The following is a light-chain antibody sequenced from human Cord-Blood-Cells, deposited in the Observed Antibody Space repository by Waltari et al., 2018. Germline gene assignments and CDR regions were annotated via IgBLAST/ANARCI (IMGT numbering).Light chain of an antibody. CDR1: SGINVGTYR. V-gene: IGLV5-45*01. CDR2: YKSDSDK. Sequence: QAVLTQPASLSASPGASASLTCTLRSGINVGTYRIYWYQQKPGSPPQYLLRYKSDSDKQQGLGVPSRFSGSKGASANSGILLISGLQSEDEADYYCMIWHSSAYVFGTGTKVTVL. CDR3: MIWHSSAYV. J-gene: IGLJ1*01.